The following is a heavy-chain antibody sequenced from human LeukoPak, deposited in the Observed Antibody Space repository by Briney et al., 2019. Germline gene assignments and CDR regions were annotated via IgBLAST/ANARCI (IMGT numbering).Heavy chain of an antibody. CDR1: GYTFTSYA. Sequence: ASVKVSCKASGYTFTSYAMNWVRQAPGQGLEWMGWINTNTGNPTYAQGFTGRFVFSLDTSVSTAYLQISSLKAEDTAVYYCARGWIVYDFLNWFDPWGQGTLVTVSS. CDR2: INTNTGNP. J-gene: IGHJ5*02. CDR3: ARGWIVYDFLNWFDP. V-gene: IGHV7-4-1*02. D-gene: IGHD5/OR15-5a*01.